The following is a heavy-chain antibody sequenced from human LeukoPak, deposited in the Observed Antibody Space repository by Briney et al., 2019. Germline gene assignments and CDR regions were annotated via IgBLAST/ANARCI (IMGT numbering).Heavy chain of an antibody. D-gene: IGHD5-18*01. J-gene: IGHJ5*02. CDR3: ARGGYSYGPSWFDP. CDR2: IYYSGST. V-gene: IGHV4-59*08. Sequence: PSETLSLTCTVSGGSISSYYWSWIRQPPGKGLEWIGYIYYSGSTNYNPSLKSRVTISVDTSKNQFSLKLSSVTAADTAVYYCARGGYSYGPSWFDPWGQGTLVTVSS. CDR1: GGSISSYY.